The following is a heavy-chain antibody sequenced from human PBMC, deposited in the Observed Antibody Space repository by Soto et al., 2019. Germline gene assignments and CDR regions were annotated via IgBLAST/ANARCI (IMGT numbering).Heavy chain of an antibody. CDR3: ARSPYYYYGMDV. CDR1: GYSFTIYC. Sequence: GECLKISGDGSGYSFTIYCIGLVLQMPGKGLEWMGIIYPGDSDTRYSPSFQGQVTISADKSISTAYLQWSSLKASDTAMYYCARSPYYYYGMDVWGQGTTVTVSS. V-gene: IGHV5-51*01. CDR2: IYPGDSDT. J-gene: IGHJ6*02.